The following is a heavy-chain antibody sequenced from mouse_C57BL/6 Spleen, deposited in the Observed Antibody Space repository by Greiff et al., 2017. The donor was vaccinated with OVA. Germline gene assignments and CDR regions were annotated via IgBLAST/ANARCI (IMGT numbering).Heavy chain of an antibody. CDR1: GYTFTDYY. Sequence: EVQLQQSGPELVKPGASVKISCKASGYTFTDYYMNWVKQSHGKSLEWIGDINPNNGGTSYNQKFKGKATLTVDKSSSTAYMELRSLTSEDSAVYYCARGVYYGNTSFFDYWGQGTTLTVSS. D-gene: IGHD2-1*01. CDR3: ARGVYYGNTSFFDY. J-gene: IGHJ2*01. CDR2: INPNNGGT. V-gene: IGHV1-26*01.